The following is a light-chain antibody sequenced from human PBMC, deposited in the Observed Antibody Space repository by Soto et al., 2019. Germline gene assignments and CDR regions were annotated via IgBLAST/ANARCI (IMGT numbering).Light chain of an antibody. CDR3: QQDYSPRLT. J-gene: IGKJ4*01. V-gene: IGKV4-1*01. Sequence: DIVMTQSPDSLAVSLGERATINCKSSQSVLYSSNNKNYVAWYQQRPGQPPKLLIYWTSIRESGVPDRFSGSGFGTDFTLTISILQAEDVAVYFCQQDYSPRLTFGRVTKVQIK. CDR1: QSVLYSSNNKNY. CDR2: WTS.